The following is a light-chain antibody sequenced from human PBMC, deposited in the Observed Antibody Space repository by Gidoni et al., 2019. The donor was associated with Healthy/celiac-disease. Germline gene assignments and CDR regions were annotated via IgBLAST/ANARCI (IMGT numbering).Light chain of an antibody. V-gene: IGKV2-30*01. CDR2: KVS. CDR3: MQGTHWPPMYT. J-gene: IGKJ2*01. Sequence: DVMTQSPLSLAVTLGQPASISCRSRQILVYSDGNTYLNLFEQRPGQSPSRLIYKVSNRDSGVADRFSCSGSGTDFTLKLSRVEAEDVGFYYCMQGTHWPPMYTFGQGTKLEIK. CDR1: QILVYSDGNTY.